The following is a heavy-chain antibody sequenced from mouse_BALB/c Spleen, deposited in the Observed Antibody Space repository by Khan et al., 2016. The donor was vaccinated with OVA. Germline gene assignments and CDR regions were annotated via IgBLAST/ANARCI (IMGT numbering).Heavy chain of an antibody. CDR2: IAPGSDSS. CDR3: ARSNYYGSGLYAMDY. Sequence: DLVKPGASVKLSCKASGYTFTSYWINWTKQRPGQGLEWIGQIAPGSDSSYSSAMLKGKATLTVDQSSSTAYIQLSSLSSEGSAVYFCARSNYYGSGLYAMDYWGQGTSVTVSS. J-gene: IGHJ4*01. CDR1: GYTFTSYW. V-gene: IGHV1S41*01. D-gene: IGHD1-1*01.